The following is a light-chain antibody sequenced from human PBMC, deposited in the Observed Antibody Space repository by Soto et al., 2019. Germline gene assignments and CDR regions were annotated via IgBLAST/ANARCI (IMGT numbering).Light chain of an antibody. CDR1: QTVRSNY. CDR3: QQYSSYPLT. J-gene: IGKJ4*02. Sequence: EFVLTQSPGTLSLSPGERATLSCRASQTVRSNYLAWYQQKPGQAPRLLIYDASSRATGIPDRFSGGGSGTDFTLTISRLEPEDFAMYYCQQYSSYPLTFGRGTKVDIK. V-gene: IGKV3-20*01. CDR2: DAS.